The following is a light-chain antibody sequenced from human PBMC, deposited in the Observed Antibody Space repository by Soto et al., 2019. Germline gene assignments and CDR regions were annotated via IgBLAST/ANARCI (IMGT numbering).Light chain of an antibody. J-gene: IGKJ5*01. CDR2: DAS. V-gene: IGKV3-11*01. Sequence: EIVLTQSPGTLSLSPGERATLSCRASQSVSSYLAWYQQKPGQAPRLLIYDASNLETGVPSRFSGSGSGTDFTFTISSLQPEDIATYYCQQYDNLPLTFGQGTRLESK. CDR1: QSVSSY. CDR3: QQYDNLPLT.